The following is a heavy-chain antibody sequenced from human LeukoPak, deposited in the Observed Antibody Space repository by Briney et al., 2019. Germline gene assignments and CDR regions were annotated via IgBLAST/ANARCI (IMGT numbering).Heavy chain of an antibody. J-gene: IGHJ1*01. D-gene: IGHD3-10*01. V-gene: IGHV3-11*01. Sequence: GGSLRLSCAASGFTFSDYYMSWIRQAPGKGLEWVSYISSSGSTIYYADSVKGRFTISRDNAKNSLYLQMSSLRAEDTAVYYCAAPPSRLGSYYRATTEYFQHWGQGTLVTVSS. CDR1: GFTFSDYY. CDR2: ISSSGSTI. CDR3: AAPPSRLGSYYRATTEYFQH.